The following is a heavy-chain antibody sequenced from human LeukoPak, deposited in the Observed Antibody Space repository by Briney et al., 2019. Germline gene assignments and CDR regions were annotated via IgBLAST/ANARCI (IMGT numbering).Heavy chain of an antibody. J-gene: IGHJ4*02. V-gene: IGHV4-34*01. CDR3: ARVSESGSSSPFNY. D-gene: IGHD1-26*01. CDR1: GGSFSGYY. CDR2: INHSGST. Sequence: SETLSLTCAVYGGSFSGYYWSWIRQPPGKGLEWIGEINHSGSTNYNPSLKSRVTISVDTSKNQFSLKLSSVTAADTAVYYCARVSESGSSSPFNYWGQGTLVTVSS.